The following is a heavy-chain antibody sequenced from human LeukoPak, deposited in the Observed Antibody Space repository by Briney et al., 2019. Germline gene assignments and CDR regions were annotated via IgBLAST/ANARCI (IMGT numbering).Heavy chain of an antibody. CDR3: ARVQGSSSVYYYYYYGMDV. CDR1: GYTFTSYD. Sequence: ASVKVSCKASGYTFTSYDINWVRQATGQGLEWMGWMNPNSGNTGYAQKFQGRVTMTRNTSISTAYMELSSLRSEDTAVYYCARVQGSSSVYYYYYYGMDVWGQGTLVTVSS. D-gene: IGHD6-13*01. CDR2: MNPNSGNT. V-gene: IGHV1-8*01. J-gene: IGHJ6*02.